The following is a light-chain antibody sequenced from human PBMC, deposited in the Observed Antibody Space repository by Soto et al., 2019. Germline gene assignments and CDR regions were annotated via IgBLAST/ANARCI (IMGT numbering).Light chain of an antibody. V-gene: IGKV3-15*01. CDR1: QSVNRH. CDR3: QQYNNWPLWT. Sequence: EVVMMQSPATLSVSPGERVTPSCRASQSVNRHLAWYQQKPGQAPRLLFYDASTRATGVPARFSGSGSGTEFTLTISSLQSEDLAVYYCQQYNNWPLWTFGQGTKVEIK. CDR2: DAS. J-gene: IGKJ1*01.